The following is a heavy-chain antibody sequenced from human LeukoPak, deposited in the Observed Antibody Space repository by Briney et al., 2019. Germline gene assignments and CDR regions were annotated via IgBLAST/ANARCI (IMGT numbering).Heavy chain of an antibody. J-gene: IGHJ4*02. CDR1: GYTFTSYD. CDR3: ARAMYSSGYYHLRSPYDY. Sequence: ASVKVSCKASGYTFTSYDINWVRQATGQGLEWMGWMNPNSGNTGYAQKCQGRVTITRNNSIRTAYMELSRLRSEDTAVYYCARAMYSSGYYHLRSPYDYWGQGTLVTVSS. CDR2: MNPNSGNT. V-gene: IGHV1-8*01. D-gene: IGHD3-22*01.